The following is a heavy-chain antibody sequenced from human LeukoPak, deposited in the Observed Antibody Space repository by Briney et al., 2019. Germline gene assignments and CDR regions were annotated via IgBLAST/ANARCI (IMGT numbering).Heavy chain of an antibody. CDR1: GGSISSYY. V-gene: IGHV4-59*01. Sequence: SETLSLPCTVSGGSISSYYWSWIRQPPGKGLEWIGYIYYSGSTNYNPSLKSRVTISVDTSKNQFSLKLSSVTAADTAVYYCARSIVPAAIYDYWGQGTLVTVSS. CDR3: ARSIVPAAIYDY. J-gene: IGHJ4*02. CDR2: IYYSGST. D-gene: IGHD2-2*01.